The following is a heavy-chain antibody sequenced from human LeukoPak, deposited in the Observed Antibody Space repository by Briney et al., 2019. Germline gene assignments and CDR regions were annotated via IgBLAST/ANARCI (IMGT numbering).Heavy chain of an antibody. D-gene: IGHD2-2*01. Sequence: SVKVSCKATGGTFSSYAISWVRQAPGQGLEWMGGIIPIFGTANYAQKFQGRVTITTDESTSTAYMELSSLRSEDTAVYYCARDRWYQLLPSAFDIWGQGTMVTVSS. V-gene: IGHV1-69*05. CDR1: GGTFSSYA. CDR2: IIPIFGTA. J-gene: IGHJ3*02. CDR3: ARDRWYQLLPSAFDI.